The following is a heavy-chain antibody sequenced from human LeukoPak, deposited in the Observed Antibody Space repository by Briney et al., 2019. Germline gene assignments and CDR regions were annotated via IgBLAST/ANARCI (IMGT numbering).Heavy chain of an antibody. V-gene: IGHV3-23*01. CDR3: AKGSSYWYYFDY. CDR1: GFTFTSYT. D-gene: IGHD5-18*01. CDR2: ISGSGDST. J-gene: IGHJ4*02. Sequence: GGSLRLSCAASGFTFTSYTMNWVRQAPGKGLEWVSIISGSGDSTYYADSVKGRFTISRDNSKNTLYLQMNSLRADDTAVYYCAKGSSYWYYFDYWGQGTLVTVSS.